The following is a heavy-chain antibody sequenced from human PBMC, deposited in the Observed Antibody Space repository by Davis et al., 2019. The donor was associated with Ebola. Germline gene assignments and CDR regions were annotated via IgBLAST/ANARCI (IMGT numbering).Heavy chain of an antibody. V-gene: IGHV4-59*01. CDR1: GGSISSYY. Sequence: SETLSLTCTVSGGSISSYYWSWIRQPPGKGLEWIGYLYYSGSPNYNPSLKSRVTISVDTSKNQFSLKLSSVTAADTAVYYCARGGKTGTTYYYYYYGMDVWGQGTTVSVSS. CDR2: LYYSGSP. J-gene: IGHJ6*02. CDR3: ARGGKTGTTYYYYYYGMDV. D-gene: IGHD1-7*01.